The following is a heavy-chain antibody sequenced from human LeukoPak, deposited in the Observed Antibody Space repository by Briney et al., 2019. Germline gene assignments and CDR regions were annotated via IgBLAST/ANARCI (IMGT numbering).Heavy chain of an antibody. CDR1: GFTFSSYA. CDR3: ARGLGVTDYFDY. CDR2: ISYDGGNK. D-gene: IGHD2-21*02. J-gene: IGHJ4*02. Sequence: GRSLRLSCAASGFTFSSYAMHWVRQAPGKGLEWVAVISYDGGNKYYADSVKGRFTISRDSSKNTLYLQMNSLRAEDTAVYYCARGLGVTDYFDYWGQGTLVTVSS. V-gene: IGHV3-30-3*01.